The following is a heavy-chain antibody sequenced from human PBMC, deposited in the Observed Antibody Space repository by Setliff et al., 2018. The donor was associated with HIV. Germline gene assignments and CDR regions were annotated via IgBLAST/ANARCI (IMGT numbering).Heavy chain of an antibody. Sequence: SETLSLTCTVSGCSIINNFWGWIRLPPGKGLEWIGHIYSSGSAEYNPSLKSRVTMSVDASKSQVSLRLTSVTAADAAVYYCARLVSWRYYYYYMDVWGKGTTVTVSS. J-gene: IGHJ6*03. V-gene: IGHV4-4*08. CDR2: IYSSGSA. CDR3: ARLVSWRYYYYYMDV. D-gene: IGHD1-1*01. CDR1: GCSIINNF.